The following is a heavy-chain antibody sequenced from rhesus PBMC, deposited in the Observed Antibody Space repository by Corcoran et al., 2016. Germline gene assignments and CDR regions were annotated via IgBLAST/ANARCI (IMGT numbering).Heavy chain of an antibody. CDR1: GGSFSGSY. Sequence: QVQLQESGPGLVKPSETLSLNCAVSGGSFSGSYWGWIRQTPGKGLEGIGDISGRGRSTDPNPSVKSRVTIATAPSKNQFSLQLSSVTAADTAVYYCVRDRGVSAIDYWGQGVLVTVSS. J-gene: IGHJ4*01. CDR3: VRDRGVSAIDY. CDR2: ISGRGRST. V-gene: IGHV4-160*01. D-gene: IGHD2-39*01.